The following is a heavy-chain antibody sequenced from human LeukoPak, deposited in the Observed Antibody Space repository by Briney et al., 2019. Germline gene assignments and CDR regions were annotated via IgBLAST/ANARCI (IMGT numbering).Heavy chain of an antibody. CDR1: WFPLSSYS. D-gene: IGHD6-6*01. CDR3: AKSQAARPYYYYYMDV. CDR2: ISGSGGST. J-gene: IGHJ6*03. Sequence: GGALRLSFAASWFPLSSYSIRWVPQAPGEGLGWGSAISGSGGSTYYADPVKGRFTISRDNSKNTLYLQMNSLRAEDTAIYYCAKSQAARPYYYYYMDVWGKGTTVTVSS. V-gene: IGHV3-23*01.